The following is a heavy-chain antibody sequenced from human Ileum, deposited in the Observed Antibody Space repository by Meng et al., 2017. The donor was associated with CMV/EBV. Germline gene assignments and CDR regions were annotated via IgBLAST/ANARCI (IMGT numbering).Heavy chain of an antibody. D-gene: IGHD3-10*01. CDR3: ATGDSYYSNY. J-gene: IGHJ4*02. Sequence: GGSLRLSCVASGLTFSKYWMHWVRQAPGKGLVWVSLINGDGTRTPYADSVKGRFTISRDNAKNTLYVQMNSLRVEDTAVYYCATGDSYYSNYWGRGTLVTVSS. CDR1: GLTFSKYW. CDR2: INGDGTRT. V-gene: IGHV3-74*01.